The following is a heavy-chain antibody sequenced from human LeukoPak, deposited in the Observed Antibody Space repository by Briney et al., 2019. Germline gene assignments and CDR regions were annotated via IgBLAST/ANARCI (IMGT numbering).Heavy chain of an antibody. D-gene: IGHD3-22*01. CDR3: ATRHYYDSSGYYKFFDY. V-gene: IGHV4-34*01. CDR1: VGSFSGYY. CDR2: INHSGST. J-gene: IGHJ4*02. Sequence: PSETLSLTCAVYVGSFSGYYWSWIRQPPGKGLEWIGEINHSGSTNYNPSLKSRVTISVDTSKNQFSLKLSTVTAAAKAVYYCATRHYYDSSGYYKFFDYWGQGTLVTVSS.